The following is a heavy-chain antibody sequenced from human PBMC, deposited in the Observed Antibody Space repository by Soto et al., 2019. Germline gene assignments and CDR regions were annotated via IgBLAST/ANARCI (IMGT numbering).Heavy chain of an antibody. CDR2: IYYSGST. D-gene: IGHD6-13*01. J-gene: IGHJ4*02. CDR3: ARDKSAAGLCEY. Sequence: QVHLQESGPGLVKHSQTLSLTCTVSGGSISSGGYYWSWIRQHPGKGLEWIGYIYYSGSTYYNPSLKSRVTISVDTSKNQLSLTLSSVTAADTAVYSCARDKSAAGLCEYWGQGNLVTVSS. V-gene: IGHV4-31*03. CDR1: GGSISSGGYY.